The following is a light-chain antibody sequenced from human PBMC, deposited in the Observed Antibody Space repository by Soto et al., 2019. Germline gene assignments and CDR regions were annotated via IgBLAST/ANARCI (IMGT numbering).Light chain of an antibody. CDR2: DDS. V-gene: IGLV3-21*02. CDR3: QVWDNVSDHWV. Sequence: SYVVTQPPSVSVAPGQTAKITCGGNNIGSKSVHWYQQRPGQAPVLVIYDDSDRPSGIPDRFSRSYSGNTATVTISSVEAGDEADYYCQVWDNVSDHWVFGGGTKLTVL. J-gene: IGLJ3*02. CDR1: NIGSKS.